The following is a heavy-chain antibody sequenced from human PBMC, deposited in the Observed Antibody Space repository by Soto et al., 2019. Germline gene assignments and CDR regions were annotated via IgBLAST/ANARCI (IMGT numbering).Heavy chain of an antibody. CDR1: GFTFSSYW. Sequence: GGSLRLSCAASGFTFSSYWMSWVRQAPGKGLEWVANIKQDGSEKYYVDSVKGRFTISRDNAKNSLYLQMNSLRAEDTAVCYCARVGNDFWSGYPHFDYWGQGTLVTVSS. V-gene: IGHV3-7*01. J-gene: IGHJ4*02. CDR3: ARVGNDFWSGYPHFDY. CDR2: IKQDGSEK. D-gene: IGHD3-3*01.